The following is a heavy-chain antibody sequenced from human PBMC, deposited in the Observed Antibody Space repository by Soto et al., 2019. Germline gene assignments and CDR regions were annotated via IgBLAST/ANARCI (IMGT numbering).Heavy chain of an antibody. Sequence: SVKVSCKASGGTFSSYAISWVRQAPGQGLEWMGGIIPIFGTANYAQKFQGRVTITADESTSTAYMELSSLRSEDTAVYYCARLIRYCIGGSCYWFVPRGQGTLVTVSS. D-gene: IGHD2-15*01. V-gene: IGHV1-69*13. CDR2: IIPIFGTA. CDR3: ARLIRYCIGGSCYWFVP. CDR1: GGTFSSYA. J-gene: IGHJ5*02.